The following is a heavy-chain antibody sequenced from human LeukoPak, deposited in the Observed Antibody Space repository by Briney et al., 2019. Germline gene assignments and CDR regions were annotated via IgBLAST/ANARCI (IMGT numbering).Heavy chain of an antibody. CDR2: INHSGST. J-gene: IGHJ4*02. D-gene: IGHD6-13*01. CDR1: GGSFSGYY. Sequence: SETLSLTCAVYGGSFSGYYWSWIRQPPGKGLEWIGEINHSGSTNYNPSLKSRVTISVDTSKNQFSLKLSSVTAADTAVYYCARGYSSSWFDYWGQGTLVTVSS. V-gene: IGHV4-34*01. CDR3: ARGYSSSWFDY.